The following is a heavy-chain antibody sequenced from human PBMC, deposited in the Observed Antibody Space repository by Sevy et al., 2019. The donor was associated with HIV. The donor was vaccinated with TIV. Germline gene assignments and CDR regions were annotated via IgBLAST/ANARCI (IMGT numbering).Heavy chain of an antibody. Sequence: GGSLRLSCAASGFTFSSYAMHWVRQAPGKGLEWVAVISYDGSNKYYADSVKGRFTISRDNSKNTLYLQITSLRAEDKAVYYCAREDGGYWGQGTLVTVSS. CDR3: AREDGGY. CDR1: GFTFSSYA. D-gene: IGHD3-16*01. V-gene: IGHV3-30-3*01. J-gene: IGHJ4*02. CDR2: ISYDGSNK.